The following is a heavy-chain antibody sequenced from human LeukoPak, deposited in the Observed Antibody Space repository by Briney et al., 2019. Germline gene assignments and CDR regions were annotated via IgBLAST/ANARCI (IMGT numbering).Heavy chain of an antibody. CDR3: AKESPYGEDYY. CDR2: IYTGGST. J-gene: IGHJ4*02. V-gene: IGHV3-53*01. CDR1: GFTVSTTY. Sequence: GGSLRLSCAASGFTVSTTYMSWVRQAPGKGLEWVSIIYTGGSTYYAHSVKGRFTISRDNSKNTLYLQMNSLRAEDTAVYYCAKESPYGEDYYWGQGTLVTVSS. D-gene: IGHD4-17*01.